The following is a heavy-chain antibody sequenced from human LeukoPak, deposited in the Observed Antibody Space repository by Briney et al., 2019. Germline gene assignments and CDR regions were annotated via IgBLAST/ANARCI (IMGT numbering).Heavy chain of an antibody. CDR3: AREVYGYSSGYFDY. V-gene: IGHV3-21*04. CDR2: ISSSSSYI. CDR1: GFTFSSYS. D-gene: IGHD5-18*01. J-gene: IGHJ4*02. Sequence: PGGSLRLSCAASGFTFSSYSMNWVRQAPGKGLEWVSSISSSSSYIYYADSVKGRFTISRDNAKNSLYLQMNSLRAGDTAVYYCAREVYGYSSGYFDYWGQGTLVTVSS.